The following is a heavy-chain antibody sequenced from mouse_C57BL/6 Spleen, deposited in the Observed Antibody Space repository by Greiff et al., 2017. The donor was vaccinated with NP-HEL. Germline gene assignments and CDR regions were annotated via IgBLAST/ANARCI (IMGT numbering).Heavy chain of an antibody. Sequence: QVQLQQSGTELVKPGASVKLSCKASGYTFTSYWMHWVKQRPGQGLEWIGNINPSNGGTNYNEKFKSKATLTVDKSSSTAYMQLSSLTSEDSAVYYCARGNSNYVGYFDYWGQGTTLTVSS. V-gene: IGHV1-53*01. CDR1: GYTFTSYW. D-gene: IGHD2-5*01. CDR3: ARGNSNYVGYFDY. CDR2: INPSNGGT. J-gene: IGHJ2*01.